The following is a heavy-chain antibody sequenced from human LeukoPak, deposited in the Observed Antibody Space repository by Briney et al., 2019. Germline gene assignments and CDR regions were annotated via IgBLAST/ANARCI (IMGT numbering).Heavy chain of an antibody. J-gene: IGHJ3*02. Sequence: GESLKIPCKGSGYSFTSYWIGWVRQMPGKGLEWMGIIYPGDSDTRYSPSFQGQVTISADKSISTAYLQWSSLKASDTAMYYCARLSNNRAITMVRGVSADAFDIWGQGTMVTVSS. CDR2: IYPGDSDT. D-gene: IGHD3-10*01. V-gene: IGHV5-51*01. CDR3: ARLSNNRAITMVRGVSADAFDI. CDR1: GYSFTSYW.